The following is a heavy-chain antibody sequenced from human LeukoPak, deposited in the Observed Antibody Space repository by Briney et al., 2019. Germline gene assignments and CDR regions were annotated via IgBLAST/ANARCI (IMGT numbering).Heavy chain of an antibody. CDR3: ARDLLQGSYSPDAFDI. J-gene: IGHJ3*02. D-gene: IGHD1-26*01. V-gene: IGHV3-33*01. CDR2: IWYDGSNK. CDR1: GFTFSSYG. Sequence: PGRSLRLSCAASGFTFSSYGMHWVRQAPGKGLEWVAVIWYDGSNKYYADSVKGRFTICRDNSKNTLYLQMNSLRAEDTAVYYCARDLLQGSYSPDAFDIWGQGTMVTVSS.